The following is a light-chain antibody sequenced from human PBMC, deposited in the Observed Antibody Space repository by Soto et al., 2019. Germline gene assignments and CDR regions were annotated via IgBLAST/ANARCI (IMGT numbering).Light chain of an antibody. CDR1: SSNLGAGYD. CDR3: QAYDYSLTASV. Sequence: QSVLTQPPSVSGAPGQRVTISCTGNSSNLGAGYDVHWYQQLPGAVPKLVIFGNRNRPSGVPERFSGSKSGTSASLAITGLQAEDDADYFCQAYDYSLTASVFGGGTKLTVL. V-gene: IGLV1-40*01. J-gene: IGLJ3*02. CDR2: GNR.